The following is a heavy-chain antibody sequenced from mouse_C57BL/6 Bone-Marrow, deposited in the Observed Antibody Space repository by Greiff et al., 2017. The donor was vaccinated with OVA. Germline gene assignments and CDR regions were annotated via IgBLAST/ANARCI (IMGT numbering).Heavy chain of an antibody. J-gene: IGHJ3*01. CDR3: ARVYYYGSSDRDWCAY. CDR1: GYTFTSYG. D-gene: IGHD1-1*01. CDR2: IYPRSGNT. Sequence: VQLQESGAELARPGASVTLSCKASGYTFTSYGISWVKQRPGPGLEWIGEIYPRSGNTSYNEQFNGKATLTADKSSSKADMELRSLTSEDSAVYFGARVYYYGSSDRDWCAYWGQGTLVTVSA. V-gene: IGHV1-81*01.